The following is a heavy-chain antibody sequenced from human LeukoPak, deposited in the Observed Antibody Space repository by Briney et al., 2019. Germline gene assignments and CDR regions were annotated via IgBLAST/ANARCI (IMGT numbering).Heavy chain of an antibody. V-gene: IGHV4-59*01. CDR1: GASISSYY. CDR2: IYYSGST. D-gene: IGHD1-26*01. Sequence: SETLSLTCTVSGASISSYYWSWIRQPPGKGLEWIGFIYYSGSTNYNPSLKTRVTISVDTSKNQFSLKLSSVTAADTAVYYCATYSESYGAFDPWGQGTLVTVSS. J-gene: IGHJ5*02. CDR3: ATYSESYGAFDP.